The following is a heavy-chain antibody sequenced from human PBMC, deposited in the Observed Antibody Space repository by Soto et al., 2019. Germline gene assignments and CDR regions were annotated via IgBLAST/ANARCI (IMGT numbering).Heavy chain of an antibody. CDR2: ISYDGSNK. CDR1: GFTFSSYG. V-gene: IGHV3-30*18. Sequence: QVQLGESGGGVVQPGRSLRLSCAASGFTFSSYGMHWVRQAPGKGLEWVAVISYDGSNKYYADSVKGRFTISRDNSKNTLYLQMNSLRAEDTAVYYCSKDGSSSLYYYYYYGMDVWGQGTTVTVSS. J-gene: IGHJ6*02. D-gene: IGHD6-6*01. CDR3: SKDGSSSLYYYYYYGMDV.